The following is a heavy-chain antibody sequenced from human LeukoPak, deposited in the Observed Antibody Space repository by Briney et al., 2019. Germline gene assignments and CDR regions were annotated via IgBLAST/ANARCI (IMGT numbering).Heavy chain of an antibody. CDR3: ASLGDSSGYYCVERGYDY. D-gene: IGHD3-22*01. CDR2: INHSGST. CDR1: GGSFSGYY. J-gene: IGHJ4*02. Sequence: PSETLSLTCAVYGGSFSGYYWSWIRQPPGKGLEWIGEINHSGSTNYNPSLKSRVTISVDTSKNQFSLKLSSVTAADTAVYYCASLGDSSGYYCVERGYDYWGQGTLVTVSS. V-gene: IGHV4-34*01.